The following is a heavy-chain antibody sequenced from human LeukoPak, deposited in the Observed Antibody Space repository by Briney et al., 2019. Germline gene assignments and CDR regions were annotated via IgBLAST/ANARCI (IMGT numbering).Heavy chain of an antibody. J-gene: IGHJ5*01. CDR1: GGSISSRDYF. CDR3: ARHRREQQLELFDS. CDR2: ISYSGAT. V-gene: IGHV4-39*01. D-gene: IGHD6-13*01. Sequence: SETLSLTCTVSGGSISSRDYFWGWIRQPPGEGLEWIGCISYSGATDHNPSLKSRVTISVDTSKNQFSLKLSLVTAADTAVYYCARHRREQQLELFDSWGQGTLVTVSS.